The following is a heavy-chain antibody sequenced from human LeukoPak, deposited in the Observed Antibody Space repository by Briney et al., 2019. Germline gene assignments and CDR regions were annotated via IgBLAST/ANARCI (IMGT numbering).Heavy chain of an antibody. J-gene: IGHJ4*02. CDR1: GDSITNINYY. D-gene: IGHD3/OR15-3a*01. Sequence: SETLSLTCSVSGDSITNINYYWGWIRQPPGKGLEWIGSIYYSGNTYYNASLKSQVSISIDTSKNQFSLRLTSVTAADTAVYYCARQTGSGLFILPGGQGTLVTVSS. CDR2: IYYSGNT. V-gene: IGHV4-39*01. CDR3: ARQTGSGLFILP.